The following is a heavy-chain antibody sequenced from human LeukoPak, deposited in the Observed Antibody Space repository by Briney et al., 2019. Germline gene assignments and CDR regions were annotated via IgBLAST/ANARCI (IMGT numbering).Heavy chain of an antibody. V-gene: IGHV3-23*01. D-gene: IGHD6-19*01. CDR3: AKGTSSLNYDAFDI. Sequence: PGGSLRLSCAASGFTFSSYSMNWVRQGPGKGLEWVTGISFIISTWSADSVKGRFTISRDNSKNTVYLQMNSLRDDDTAVYYCAKGTSSLNYDAFDIWGQGTLVTVSS. J-gene: IGHJ3*02. CDR2: ISFIIST. CDR1: GFTFSSYS.